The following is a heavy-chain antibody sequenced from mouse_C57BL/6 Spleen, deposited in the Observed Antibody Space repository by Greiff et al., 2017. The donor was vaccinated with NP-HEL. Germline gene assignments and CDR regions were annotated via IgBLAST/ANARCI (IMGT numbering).Heavy chain of an antibody. Sequence: EVHLVESGAELVKPGASVKLSCTASGFNIKDYYMHWVKQRTEQGLEWIGRIDPEDGETKYATKFQGKATITADTSSITAYLQLSSLTSEDTAVYYGARAFITTVVATRGYFDVWGTGTTVTVSS. CDR1: GFNIKDYY. V-gene: IGHV14-2*01. CDR3: ARAFITTVVATRGYFDV. D-gene: IGHD1-1*01. J-gene: IGHJ1*03. CDR2: IDPEDGET.